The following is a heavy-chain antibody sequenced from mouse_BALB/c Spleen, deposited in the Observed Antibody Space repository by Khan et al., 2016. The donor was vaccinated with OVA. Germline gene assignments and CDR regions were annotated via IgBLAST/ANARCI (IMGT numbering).Heavy chain of an antibody. Sequence: EVQLQESGPSLVKPSQTLSLTCSVTGDSITSGYWSWIRKFPGNKLEYMGYMIYSGNTYYNPSLKSRISITRHTSKNQYYLQLNAVTTEDTSTYYCARSTYRYAFAYWGQGTLVTVSA. J-gene: IGHJ3*01. V-gene: IGHV3-8*02. CDR3: ARSTYRYAFAY. CDR2: MIYSGNT. D-gene: IGHD2-14*01. CDR1: GDSITSGY.